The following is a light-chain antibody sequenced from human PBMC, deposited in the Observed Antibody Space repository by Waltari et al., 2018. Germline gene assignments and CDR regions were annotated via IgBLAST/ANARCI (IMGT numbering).Light chain of an antibody. CDR1: QNILYSSNNKNY. CDR2: WAS. V-gene: IGKV4-1*01. CDR3: QQHYSTPRT. J-gene: IGKJ1*01. Sequence: DIVMTQSPDSLAVSLGERAPINCKSRQNILYSSNNKNYLAWYQLKPGQAPKLLFYWASTRESGVPDRFSGSGSGTEFTLTINSLQAEDVAVYYCQQHYSTPRTFGQGTKVEIK.